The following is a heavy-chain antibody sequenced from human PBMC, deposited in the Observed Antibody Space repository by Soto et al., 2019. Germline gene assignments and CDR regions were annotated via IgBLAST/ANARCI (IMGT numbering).Heavy chain of an antibody. Sequence: SVKVSCKASGFNFTSSAVQWVRQARGQRLEWIGWIVVGSGNTNYAQKFQERVIITRDMSTSTDYMELSSLRSEDTAVYYCAASRDGYNLDYWGQGTLVTVSS. D-gene: IGHD5-12*01. J-gene: IGHJ4*02. CDR3: AASRDGYNLDY. CDR1: GFNFTSSA. CDR2: IVVGSGNT. V-gene: IGHV1-58*01.